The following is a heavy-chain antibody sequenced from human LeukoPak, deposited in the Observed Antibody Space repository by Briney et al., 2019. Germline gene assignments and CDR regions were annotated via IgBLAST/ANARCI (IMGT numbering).Heavy chain of an antibody. D-gene: IGHD3-9*01. Sequence: SETLSLTCTVSGGSISSSSAYWGWIRQPPGKGLEWIGSTYYSKNTYYNPSLKSRITVSVDTSKNQFSLKVTSVTAADTAVYYCARSGVFSGYDAFDIWGQGTMVTVSS. J-gene: IGHJ3*02. CDR3: ARSGVFSGYDAFDI. CDR2: TYYSKNT. V-gene: IGHV4-39*07. CDR1: GGSISSSSAY.